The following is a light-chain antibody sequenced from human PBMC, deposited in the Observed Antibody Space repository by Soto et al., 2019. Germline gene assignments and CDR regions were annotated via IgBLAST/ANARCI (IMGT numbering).Light chain of an antibody. CDR3: QQYNSYSPWT. V-gene: IGKV1-5*01. Sequence: DIQMTQSPSTLSASVGXRVTITCRASQSISSWLAWYQQKPGKAPKLLIYDASSLESGVPSRFSGSGSGTEFTLTISSLQPDDFATYYCQQYNSYSPWTFGQGTKV. CDR2: DAS. CDR1: QSISSW. J-gene: IGKJ1*01.